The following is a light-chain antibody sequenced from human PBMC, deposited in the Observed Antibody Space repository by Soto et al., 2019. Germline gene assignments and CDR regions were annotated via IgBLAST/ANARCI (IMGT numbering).Light chain of an antibody. CDR2: DAS. CDR1: QTISNW. V-gene: IGKV1-5*01. J-gene: IGKJ1*01. CDR3: QQYNSYSWT. Sequence: DIQMTQSPSTLFASVGDRVTITCRASQTISNWLAWYQQKPGKAPKFLIYDASRLESGVPSRFSGSGSGTEFTLTISSLQPDDFATYYCQQYNSYSWTFGQGTKVEIK.